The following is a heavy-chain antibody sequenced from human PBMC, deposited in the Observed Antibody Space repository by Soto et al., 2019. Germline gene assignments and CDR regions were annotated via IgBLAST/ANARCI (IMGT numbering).Heavy chain of an antibody. D-gene: IGHD3-16*02. CDR1: GYTFTSYG. CDR2: ISAYNGNT. CDR3: ARDPNMITFGGVISDAFDI. V-gene: IGHV1-18*01. J-gene: IGHJ3*02. Sequence: ASVKVSCKASGYTFTSYGISWVRQAPGQGLEWMGWISAYNGNTNYAQKLQGRVTMTTDTSTSTAYMELRSLRSDDTAVYYCARDPNMITFGGVISDAFDIWGQGTMVTVSS.